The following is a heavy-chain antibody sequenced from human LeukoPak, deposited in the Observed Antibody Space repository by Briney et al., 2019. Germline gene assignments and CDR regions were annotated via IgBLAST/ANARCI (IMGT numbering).Heavy chain of an antibody. D-gene: IGHD2-21*02. J-gene: IGHJ4*02. CDR3: ARDSWTYCGGDCYSYYFDY. CDR1: GFTFSSYW. V-gene: IGHV3-7*03. CDR2: IKQDGSEK. Sequence: PGGSLRLSCAASGFTFSSYWMGWVRQAPGKGLEWVANIKQDGSEKYYVDSVKGRFTISRDNAKNSLYLQMNSLRAEDTAVYYCARDSWTYCGGDCYSYYFDYWGQGTLVTVSS.